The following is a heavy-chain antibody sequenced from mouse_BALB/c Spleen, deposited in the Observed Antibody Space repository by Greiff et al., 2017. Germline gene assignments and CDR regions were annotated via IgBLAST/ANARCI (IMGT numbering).Heavy chain of an antibody. D-gene: IGHD2-4*01. CDR3: ARVSTMITGAWFAY. CDR1: GYTFTSYW. V-gene: IGHV1-7*01. J-gene: IGHJ3*01. CDR2: INPSTGYT. Sequence: QVQLQQSGAELAKPGASVKMSCKASGYTFTSYWMHWVKQRPGQGLEWIGYINPSTGYTEDNQKFKDKATLTADKSSSTAYMQLSSLTSEDSAVYYCARVSTMITGAWFAYWGQGTLVTVSA.